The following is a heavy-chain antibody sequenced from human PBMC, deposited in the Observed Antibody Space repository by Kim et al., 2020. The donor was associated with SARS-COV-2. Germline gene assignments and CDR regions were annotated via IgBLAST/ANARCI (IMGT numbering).Heavy chain of an antibody. J-gene: IGHJ6*02. CDR2: ISSSSSTI. V-gene: IGHV3-48*02. D-gene: IGHD6-19*01. CDR1: GFTFSSYS. CDR3: ARDQGAVAGTYYYYGMDV. Sequence: GGSLRLSCAASGFTFSSYSMNWVRQAPGKGLEWVSYISSSSSTIYYADSVKGRFTISRDNAKNSLYLQMNSLRDEDTAVYYCARDQGAVAGTYYYYGMDVWGQGTTVTVSS.